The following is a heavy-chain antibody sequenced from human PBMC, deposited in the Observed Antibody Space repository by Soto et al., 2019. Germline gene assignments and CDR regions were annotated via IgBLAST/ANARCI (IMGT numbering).Heavy chain of an antibody. CDR3: ARQDALYYCDSSGPRVDAFDI. Sequence: PSETLSLTCTVSGGSISSSSYYWGWIRQPPGKGLEWIGGIYYSGSTYYNPSLKSRVTISVDTSKNQFSLKLSSVTAADTAVYYCARQDALYYCDSSGPRVDAFDIWGQGTMVTVSS. CDR1: GGSISSSSYY. J-gene: IGHJ3*02. V-gene: IGHV4-39*01. CDR2: IYYSGST. D-gene: IGHD3-22*01.